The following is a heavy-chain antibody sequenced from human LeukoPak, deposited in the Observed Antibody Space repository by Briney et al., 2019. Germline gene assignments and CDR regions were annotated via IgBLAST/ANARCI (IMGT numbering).Heavy chain of an antibody. CDR2: ISTYNANT. Sequence: ASVKVSCKASGYTFTSYGISWVRQAPGQGLEWMGWISTYNANTNYAQKFQGRVTMTTDTSTSTAYMALRSLRSDDTAVYYCARLLVPLRCPDYWGQGTLVTVSP. CDR3: ARLLVPLRCPDY. D-gene: IGHD4-17*01. CDR1: GYTFTSYG. V-gene: IGHV1-18*01. J-gene: IGHJ4*02.